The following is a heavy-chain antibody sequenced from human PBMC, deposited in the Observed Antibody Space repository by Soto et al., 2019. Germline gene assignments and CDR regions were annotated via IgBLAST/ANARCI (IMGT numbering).Heavy chain of an antibody. CDR1: GYTFTSYA. Sequence: ASVKVSCKASGYTFTSYAMHWVRQAPGQRLEWMGWINAGNGNTKYSQKFQGRVTITRDTSASTAYMELSSLRSEDTAVYYCARDHGGYSSSSTPHYYYYMDVWGKGTTVTVSS. D-gene: IGHD6-6*01. CDR2: INAGNGNT. V-gene: IGHV1-3*01. CDR3: ARDHGGYSSSSTPHYYYYMDV. J-gene: IGHJ6*03.